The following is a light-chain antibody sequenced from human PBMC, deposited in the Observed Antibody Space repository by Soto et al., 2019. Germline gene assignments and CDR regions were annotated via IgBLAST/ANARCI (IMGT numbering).Light chain of an antibody. CDR1: SSDVGGYNY. CDR3: NSYASSDTWV. CDR2: EVT. J-gene: IGLJ3*02. Sequence: QSVLTQPPSASGSPGQSVTISCTGTSSDVGGYNYVSWYQQHPGKAPKLMIYEVTKRPSGVPDRFSGSKSGNTASLTVSGLQADDEADYYCNSYASSDTWVFGGGTKLTVL. V-gene: IGLV2-8*01.